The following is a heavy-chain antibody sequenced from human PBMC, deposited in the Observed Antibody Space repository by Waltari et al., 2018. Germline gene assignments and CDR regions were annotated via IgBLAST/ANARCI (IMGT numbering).Heavy chain of an antibody. V-gene: IGHV4-38-2*01. CDR3: ARLYSSGWYWFDP. J-gene: IGHJ5*02. CDR1: GYSISSGYY. CDR2: IYHSGST. D-gene: IGHD6-19*01. Sequence: QVQLQESGPGLVKPSETLSLTCAVSGYSISSGYYWGWIRQPPGKGLEWIGSIYHSGSTYYNPSLKSRVTISVDTSKNQFSLKLSSVTAADTAVYCCARLYSSGWYWFDPWGQGTLVTVSS.